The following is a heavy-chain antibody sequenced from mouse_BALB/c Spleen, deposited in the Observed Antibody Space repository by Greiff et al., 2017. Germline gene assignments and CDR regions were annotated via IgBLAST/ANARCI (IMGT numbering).Heavy chain of an antibody. CDR1: GFTFSSYA. J-gene: IGHJ3*01. Sequence: EVQGVESGGGLVKPGGSLKLSCAASGFTFSSYAMSWVRQSPEKRLEWVAEISSGGSYTYYPDTVTGRFTISRDNAKNTLYLEMSSLRSEDTAMYYCAREDYRYDDRPGFAYWGQGTLVTVSA. V-gene: IGHV5-9-4*01. CDR3: AREDYRYDDRPGFAY. CDR2: ISSGGSYT. D-gene: IGHD2-14*01.